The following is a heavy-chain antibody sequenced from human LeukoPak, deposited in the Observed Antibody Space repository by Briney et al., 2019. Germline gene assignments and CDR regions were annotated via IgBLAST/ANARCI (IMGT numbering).Heavy chain of an antibody. J-gene: IGHJ5*02. CDR3: ARGELMGGSSWYANWFDP. V-gene: IGHV4-34*01. CDR1: GGSFSGYY. Sequence: SETLSLTCAVYGGSFSGYYWSWIRQPPGKGLEWIGEINHSGSTNYNPSLKSRVTISVDTSKNQFSLKLSSVTAADTAVYYCARGELMGGSSWYANWFDPCGQGTLVTVSS. D-gene: IGHD6-13*01. CDR2: INHSGST.